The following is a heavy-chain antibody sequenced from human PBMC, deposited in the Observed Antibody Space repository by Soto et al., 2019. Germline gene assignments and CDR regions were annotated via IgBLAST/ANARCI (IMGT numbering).Heavy chain of an antibody. Sequence: VGSLRLSGVGSGFSLSNYFMSWVRQAPGKGLEWVANIKEDGSEKYYVESVKGRFTISRDNAKNSLYLQVNSLRDEDTAVYYCARPRFRGMDVWGQGTTVTVSS. CDR3: ARPRFRGMDV. CDR2: IKEDGSEK. J-gene: IGHJ6*02. D-gene: IGHD3-10*01. V-gene: IGHV3-7*03. CDR1: GFSLSNYF.